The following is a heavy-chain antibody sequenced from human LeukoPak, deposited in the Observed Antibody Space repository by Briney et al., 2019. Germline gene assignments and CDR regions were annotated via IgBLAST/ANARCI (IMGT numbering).Heavy chain of an antibody. CDR3: ARGLYSSSGGNAFDI. Sequence: SETLSLTCTVSGGSLTSSSYYWGWIRQPPGKGLEWIGSIYYSGSTYYKSSLKSRVTISLDTSKNQFSLKLSSVTAADTAVYYCARGLYSSSGGNAFDIWGQGTMVTVSS. V-gene: IGHV4-39*07. CDR2: IYYSGST. D-gene: IGHD6-13*01. J-gene: IGHJ3*02. CDR1: GGSLTSSSYY.